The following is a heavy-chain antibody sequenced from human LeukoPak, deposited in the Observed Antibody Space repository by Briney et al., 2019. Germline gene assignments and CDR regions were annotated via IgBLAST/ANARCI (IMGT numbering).Heavy chain of an antibody. Sequence: SVKVSCKASGGTFSSHAISWVRQAPGQGLEWMGGIIPVFGTANYAQKFQGRVTITTDESTSTAYMELSSLRSEDTAVYYCARDVRGEYYATWGQGTLVTVSS. CDR2: IIPVFGTA. V-gene: IGHV1-69*05. CDR1: GGTFSSHA. CDR3: ARDVRGEYYAT. D-gene: IGHD2/OR15-2a*01. J-gene: IGHJ5*02.